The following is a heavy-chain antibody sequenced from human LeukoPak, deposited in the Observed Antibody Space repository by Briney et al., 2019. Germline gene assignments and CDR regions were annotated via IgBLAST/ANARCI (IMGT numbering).Heavy chain of an antibody. V-gene: IGHV1-2*02. Sequence: ASVKVSCKASGGTFSSYAISWVRQAPGQGLEWMGWINPNSGGTNYAQKFQGRVTMTRDTSISTAYMELSRLRSDDTAVYYCAREGYGSGSSFDYWGQGTLVTVSS. CDR1: GGTFSSYA. D-gene: IGHD3-10*01. J-gene: IGHJ4*02. CDR3: AREGYGSGSSFDY. CDR2: INPNSGGT.